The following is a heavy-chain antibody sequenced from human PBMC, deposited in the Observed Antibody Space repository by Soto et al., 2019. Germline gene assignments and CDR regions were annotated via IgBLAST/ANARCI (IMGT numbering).Heavy chain of an antibody. V-gene: IGHV1-2*02. J-gene: IGHJ6*02. D-gene: IGHD6-13*01. Sequence: QVQLVQSGAEVKKPGASVKVSCKASGYTFTGYYMHWVRQAPGQGLEWMGWINPNSGGTNYAQKFQGRVTMTRDTSSSTAYMELCRLRSDVTAVYYCARAGWVAAASVSYGMDVWGQGTTVTVSS. CDR2: INPNSGGT. CDR1: GYTFTGYY. CDR3: ARAGWVAAASVSYGMDV.